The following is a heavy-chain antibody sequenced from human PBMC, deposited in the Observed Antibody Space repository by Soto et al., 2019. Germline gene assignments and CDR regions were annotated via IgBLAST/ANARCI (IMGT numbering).Heavy chain of an antibody. CDR2: IIPILGIA. CDR3: AGGYCSSTSCRNYYYYMDV. CDR1: GGTFSSYT. D-gene: IGHD2-2*01. J-gene: IGHJ6*03. V-gene: IGHV1-69*02. Sequence: QVPLVQSGAEVKKPGSSVKVSCKASGGTFSSYTISWVRQAPGQGLEWMGRIIPILGIANYAQKFQGRVTITADKSTSTAYMELSSLRSEDTAVYYCAGGYCSSTSCRNYYYYMDVWGKGTTVTVSS.